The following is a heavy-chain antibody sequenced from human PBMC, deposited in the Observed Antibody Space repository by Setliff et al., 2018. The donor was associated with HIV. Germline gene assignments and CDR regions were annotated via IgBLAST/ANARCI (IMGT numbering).Heavy chain of an antibody. Sequence: GESLKISCKGSGYSFTSYWIAWLRQMPGKGLECMGIIYPGDSDTRYSPSLQGQVTISADKSISTAYLQWSSLKASDTAMYYCARHGQYGSGSYYNRPFDYWGRGTLVTVSS. CDR1: GYSFTSYW. CDR3: ARHGQYGSGSYYNRPFDY. V-gene: IGHV5-51*01. J-gene: IGHJ4*02. CDR2: IYPGDSDT. D-gene: IGHD3-10*01.